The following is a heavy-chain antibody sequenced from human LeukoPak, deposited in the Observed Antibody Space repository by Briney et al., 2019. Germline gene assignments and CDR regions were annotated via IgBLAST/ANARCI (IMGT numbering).Heavy chain of an antibody. CDR3: ARERGRVIDY. D-gene: IGHD1-26*01. CDR2: ITWDGGST. V-gene: IGHV3-43*01. CDR1: GFTFDDYS. Sequence: GGSLRLSCAASGFTFDDYSMHWVRQVPGKGLQWVSLITWDGGSTFYADSVKGRFTISRDNSKKSLSLQMYGLSLEDTALYYCARERGRVIDYWGQGTQVTVSS. J-gene: IGHJ4*02.